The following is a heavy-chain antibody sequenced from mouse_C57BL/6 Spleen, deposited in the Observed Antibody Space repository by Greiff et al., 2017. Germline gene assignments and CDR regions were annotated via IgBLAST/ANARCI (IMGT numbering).Heavy chain of an antibody. CDR3: TRNYGSSYPNFDY. CDR1: GFTFSSYA. V-gene: IGHV5-9-1*02. Sequence: VKLVESGEGLVKPGGSLKLSCAASGFTFSSYAMSWVRQTPEKRLEWVAYISSGGDYIYYADTVKGRFTISRDNARNTLYLQMSSLKSEDTAMYYCTRNYGSSYPNFDYWGQGTTLTVSS. J-gene: IGHJ2*01. CDR2: ISSGGDYI. D-gene: IGHD1-1*01.